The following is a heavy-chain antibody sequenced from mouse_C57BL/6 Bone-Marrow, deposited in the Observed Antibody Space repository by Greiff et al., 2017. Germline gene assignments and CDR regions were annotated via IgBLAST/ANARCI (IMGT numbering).Heavy chain of an antibody. Sequence: VQLQQPGTELVKPGASVKLSCKASGYTFTRYWMHWVKQRPGQGLEWIGNINPSNGGTNYNEKFKSKATLTVDKSSSTAYMQLRSLTSEDSAVYNGARAIEEGYYGGLGYWGQGTTLTVSS. V-gene: IGHV1-53*01. J-gene: IGHJ2*01. CDR1: GYTFTRYW. CDR2: INPSNGGT. D-gene: IGHD1-1*01. CDR3: ARAIEEGYYGGLGY.